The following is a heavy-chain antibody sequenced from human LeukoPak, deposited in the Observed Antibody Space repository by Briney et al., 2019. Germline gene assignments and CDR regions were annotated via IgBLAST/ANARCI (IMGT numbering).Heavy chain of an antibody. J-gene: IGHJ4*02. D-gene: IGHD5-24*01. CDR2: IYTSGST. CDR3: ARGGRRDGYNWDY. Sequence: SQTLSLTCTVSGGSVSSGDYYWSWIRQPAGKGLEWIGRIYTSGSTNYNPSLKSRITMSVDTSKNQLSLKLSSVTAADTAVYYCARGGRRDGYNWDYWGQGTLVTVSS. V-gene: IGHV4-61*02. CDR1: GGSVSSGDYY.